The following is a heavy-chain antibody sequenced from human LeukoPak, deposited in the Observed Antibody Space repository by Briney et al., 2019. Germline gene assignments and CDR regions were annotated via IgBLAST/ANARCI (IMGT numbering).Heavy chain of an antibody. CDR1: GFTFSSYA. CDR3: AKGITMVRGVIHY. CDR2: ISGSGGST. J-gene: IGHJ4*02. D-gene: IGHD3-10*01. V-gene: IGHV3-23*01. Sequence: TGGSLRLSCAASGFTFSSYAMSWVRQAPGKGLEWVSAISGSGGSTYYADSVKGRFTISRDNSKNTLYLQMNSLRAEDMAVYYCAKGITMVRGVIHYWGQGTLVNVSS.